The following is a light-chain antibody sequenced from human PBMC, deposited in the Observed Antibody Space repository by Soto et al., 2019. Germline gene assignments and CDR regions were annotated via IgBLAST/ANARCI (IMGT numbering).Light chain of an antibody. V-gene: IGKV1-39*01. CDR3: QQSYSTP. CDR1: QSISSY. J-gene: IGKJ1*01. CDR2: AAS. Sequence: DIQMTQSPSSLSASVGDRVTITCRASQSISSYLNWYQQKPGKAPKLLIYAASSLQSGVPSRLSGSGSGTDFTLTISSLQPEDFATYYCQQSYSTPVGQGTKVEIK.